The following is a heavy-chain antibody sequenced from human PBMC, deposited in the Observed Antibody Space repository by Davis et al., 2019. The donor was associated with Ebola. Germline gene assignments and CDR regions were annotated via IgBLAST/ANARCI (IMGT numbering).Heavy chain of an antibody. D-gene: IGHD1-26*01. CDR3: AKRVGATTDYYYYYGMDV. V-gene: IGHV3-53*01. J-gene: IGHJ6*02. Sequence: GESLKISCAASGFTVSSNYMSWVRQAPGKGLEWVSVIYSGGSTYYADSVKGRFTISRDNSKNTLYLQMNSLRAEDTAVYYCAKRVGATTDYYYYYGMDVWGQGTTVTVSS. CDR1: GFTVSSNY. CDR2: IYSGGST.